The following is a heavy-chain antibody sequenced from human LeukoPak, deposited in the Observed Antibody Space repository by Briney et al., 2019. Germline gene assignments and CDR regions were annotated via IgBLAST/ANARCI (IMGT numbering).Heavy chain of an antibody. V-gene: IGHV4-39*01. Sequence: PSETLSLTCTVSGGSISSSSHYWGWIRQPPGKGLEWIGSIFHRGVTYYNPSLKSRVTQSVDTSKIRFSLKLTSVTAADTAVYFCARPRLLFGSGPILVWGQGTLVTVSS. CDR1: GGSISSSSHY. J-gene: IGHJ4*02. D-gene: IGHD3-10*01. CDR2: IFHRGVT. CDR3: ARPRLLFGSGPILV.